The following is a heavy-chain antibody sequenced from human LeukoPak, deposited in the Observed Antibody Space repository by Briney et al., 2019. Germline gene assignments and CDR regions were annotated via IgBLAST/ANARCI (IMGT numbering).Heavy chain of an antibody. CDR2: INHSGST. CDR1: GGSISSSSSY. J-gene: IGHJ6*03. Sequence: SETLSLTCSVSGGSISSSSSYWSWIRQPPGKGLEWIGEINHSGSTNYNPSLKSRVTISVDTSKNQFSLELSSVTAADTAVYYCARRMVRGVIYYYYYYMDVWGKGTTVTISS. CDR3: ARRMVRGVIYYYYYYMDV. V-gene: IGHV4-39*07. D-gene: IGHD3-10*01.